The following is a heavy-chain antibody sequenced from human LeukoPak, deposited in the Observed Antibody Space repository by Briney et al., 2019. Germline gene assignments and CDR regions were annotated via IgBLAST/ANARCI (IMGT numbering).Heavy chain of an antibody. V-gene: IGHV1-46*01. CDR3: ARDSTPTYYSGTYYFEY. Sequence: GASVKVSCKASGYTFASYYMHWVRQARGQGLEWMGIINPSGGGTTYAQKFQGRVTMTRDTSTSTVYMELSSLRSEDTAVYYCARDSTPTYYSGTYYFEYWGQGTLVTVSS. J-gene: IGHJ4*02. CDR2: INPSGGGT. D-gene: IGHD1-26*01. CDR1: GYTFASYY.